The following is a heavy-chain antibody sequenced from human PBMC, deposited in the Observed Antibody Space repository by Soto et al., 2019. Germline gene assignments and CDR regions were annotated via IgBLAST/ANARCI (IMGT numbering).Heavy chain of an antibody. Sequence: QLQLQESGPGLVKPSETLSLTCTVSGGSISSSSYYWGWIRQPPGKGLEWIGSIYYSGSTYYNPSLKSRVTISVDTSKNQFSLKLSSATAADTAVYYCARIAAAGTRIGYYYYYMDVWGKGTTVTVSS. CDR2: IYYSGST. CDR3: ARIAAAGTRIGYYYYYMDV. D-gene: IGHD6-13*01. J-gene: IGHJ6*03. V-gene: IGHV4-39*01. CDR1: GGSISSSSYY.